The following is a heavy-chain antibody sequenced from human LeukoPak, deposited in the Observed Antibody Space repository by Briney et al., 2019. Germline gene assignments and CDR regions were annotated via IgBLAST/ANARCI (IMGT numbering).Heavy chain of an antibody. Sequence: GGSLRLSCAASGFTFSSYWIHWVRQAPGKGLVWVSRIKGDGNTNYADSVKGRFTISRDNAKNTVSLQMNSLRAEDTGVYYCARAPSEIGGYYPEYFRHWGQGTLVTVSS. D-gene: IGHD3-22*01. J-gene: IGHJ1*01. CDR3: ARAPSEIGGYYPEYFRH. CDR2: IKGDGNT. CDR1: GFTFSSYW. V-gene: IGHV3-74*01.